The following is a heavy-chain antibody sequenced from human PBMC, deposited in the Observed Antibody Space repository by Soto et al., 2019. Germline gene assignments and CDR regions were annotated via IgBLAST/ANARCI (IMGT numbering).Heavy chain of an antibody. V-gene: IGHV4-34*01. CDR2: INHSGSS. J-gene: IGHJ4*02. CDR1: GGSFSGCY. CDR3: ARGISLIVEVHRDAPDKYYFDS. Sequence: SETLSLTCAVYGGSFSGCYWSWIRQSPGKGLEWIGEINHSGSSISNPSLKSRVTISVDTSKNQFSLKLRSVTAADTAAYYCARGISLIVEVHRDAPDKYYFDSWSQGTPVTVSS. D-gene: IGHD2-15*01.